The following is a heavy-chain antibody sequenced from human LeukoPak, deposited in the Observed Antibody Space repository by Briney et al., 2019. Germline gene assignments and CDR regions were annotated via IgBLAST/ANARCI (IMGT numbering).Heavy chain of an antibody. CDR2: LINHDTTA. V-gene: IGHV3-74*01. Sequence: GGSLRLSCAASGFTLSNYYMHWVRKPPGKGLVWVSRLINHDTTATYADSVNGRFTISRDNAKNTLYLQMNSLRADYTAVYYCAGGGCSNPSCLADWGQGILVTVSS. J-gene: IGHJ4*02. D-gene: IGHD2-2*01. CDR1: GFTLSNYY. CDR3: AGGGCSNPSCLAD.